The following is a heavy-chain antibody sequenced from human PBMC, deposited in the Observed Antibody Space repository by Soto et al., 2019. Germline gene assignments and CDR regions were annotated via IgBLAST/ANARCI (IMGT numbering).Heavy chain of an antibody. V-gene: IGHV3-48*02. D-gene: IGHD6-19*01. CDR2: IRSSGSTI. CDR3: ARDPSGSDWLYYFDY. CDR1: GFTFSNYT. J-gene: IGHJ4*02. Sequence: EVQLVESGGGLVQPGGSLRLSCAASGFTFSNYTMNWVRQAPGKGLEWVSYIRSSGSTIYYADAVKGRFTISRDNAKNSLYLQMNSLRDDDTAVYYYARDPSGSDWLYYFDYWGQGTLVTVSS.